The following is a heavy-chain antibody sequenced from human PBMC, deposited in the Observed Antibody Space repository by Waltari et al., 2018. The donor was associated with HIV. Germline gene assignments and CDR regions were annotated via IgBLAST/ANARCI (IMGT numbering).Heavy chain of an antibody. V-gene: IGHV4-31*03. CDR1: GDSISSGGYY. CDR3: AISPGAPNWGVLVTCDI. J-gene: IGHJ3*02. CDR2: IYYSECT. D-gene: IGHD7-27*01. Sequence: QVQLQESGPGLVKPSQTLFLTCTVSGDSISSGGYYWSWIRQHPGKGLEWIGYIYYSECTYSKPSLKSRLTISVDTSKNPFSLGLSSETASDTAVYYCAISPGAPNWGVLVTCDIWGQGTMVTVSS.